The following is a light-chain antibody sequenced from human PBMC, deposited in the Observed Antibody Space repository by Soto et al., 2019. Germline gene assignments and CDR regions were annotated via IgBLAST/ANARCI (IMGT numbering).Light chain of an antibody. CDR2: KAS. CDR3: QQYNKWPRT. J-gene: IGKJ1*01. V-gene: IGKV1-5*03. CDR1: QTIISW. Sequence: DIQMTQSPSTLSGSVGDRVTITCRASQTIISWLAWYQQKPVKAPKLLVXKASTLKSGAPARFSGSGSGTEFTLTISSLQSEDFALYYCQQYNKWPRTFGQGTKV.